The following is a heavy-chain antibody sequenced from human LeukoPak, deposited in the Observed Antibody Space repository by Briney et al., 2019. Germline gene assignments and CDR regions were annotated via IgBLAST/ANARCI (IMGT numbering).Heavy chain of an antibody. CDR3: AELGITMIGGV. CDR2: ISNSSSSI. V-gene: IGHV3-48*01. J-gene: IGHJ6*04. D-gene: IGHD3-10*02. Sequence: QTGGSLRLSCAASGFTFSRNSMNWVRQAPGKGLEWVSYISNSSSSIYYADSVRGRFTISRDNSKNTLYLEMNSLRAEDTAVYYCAELGITMIGGVWGKGTTVTISS. CDR1: GFTFSRNS.